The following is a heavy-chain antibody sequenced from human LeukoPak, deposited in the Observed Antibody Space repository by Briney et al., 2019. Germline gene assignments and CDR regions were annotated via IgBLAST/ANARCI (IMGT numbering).Heavy chain of an antibody. J-gene: IGHJ6*03. Sequence: GGSLRLSCAASGFTFSDYYMSWIRQAPGKGLEWVSYISSSGSTIYYADSVKGRFTISRDNAKNSLYLQMNSLRAEDTAVYYCAVGYYDFWSGSMDVWGKGTTVTVSS. V-gene: IGHV3-11*01. CDR3: AVGYYDFWSGSMDV. CDR1: GFTFSDYY. CDR2: ISSSGSTI. D-gene: IGHD3-3*01.